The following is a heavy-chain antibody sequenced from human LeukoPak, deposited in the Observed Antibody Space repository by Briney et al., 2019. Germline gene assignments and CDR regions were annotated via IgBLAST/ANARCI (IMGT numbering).Heavy chain of an antibody. CDR1: GVSISSSSYY. CDR2: IYYSGST. V-gene: IGHV4-39*07. J-gene: IGHJ3*02. CDR3: ARPRGRLNGFDI. Sequence: PSETLSLTCTVSGVSISSSSYYWGWIRQPPGKGLEWIGSIYYSGSTYYNPSLKSRVTISVDTSKNQFSLKLSSVTAADTAVYYCARPRGRLNGFDIWGQGTMVTVSS. D-gene: IGHD3-10*01.